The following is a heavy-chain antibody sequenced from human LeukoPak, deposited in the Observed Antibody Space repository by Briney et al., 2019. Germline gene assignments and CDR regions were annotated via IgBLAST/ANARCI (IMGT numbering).Heavy chain of an antibody. J-gene: IGHJ4*02. D-gene: IGHD3-10*01. CDR1: GYTFTSYG. Sequence: ASVKVSCKASGYTFTSYGISWVRQAPGQGLEWMGWISAYNGNTNYAQKLQGRVTMTTDTSTSTAYMELRSLRSDDTAVYYCARVPGWFGELLLALGVNHGSYYFDYWGQGTLVTVSS. CDR2: ISAYNGNT. V-gene: IGHV1-18*01. CDR3: ARVPGWFGELLLALGVNHGSYYFDY.